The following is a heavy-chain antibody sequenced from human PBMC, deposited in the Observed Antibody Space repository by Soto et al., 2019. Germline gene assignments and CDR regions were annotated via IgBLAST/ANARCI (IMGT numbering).Heavy chain of an antibody. V-gene: IGHV4-34*01. Sequence: SETLSLTCAVYGGSFSGYYWSWISQPPGKGLEWIGEINHSGSTNCNPSLKSRVTISVDTSKNQFSLKLSSVTAADTAVYYCARTGYYCSGGSCYSLRYYYYGMDVWGQGTTVTVSS. J-gene: IGHJ6*02. D-gene: IGHD2-15*01. CDR1: GGSFSGYY. CDR2: INHSGST. CDR3: ARTGYYCSGGSCYSLRYYYYGMDV.